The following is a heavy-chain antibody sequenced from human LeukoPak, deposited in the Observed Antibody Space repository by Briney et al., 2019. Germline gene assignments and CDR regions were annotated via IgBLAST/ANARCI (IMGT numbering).Heavy chain of an antibody. CDR2: VSSYNGDT. Sequence: ASVRVSCKASGYTFNNYGISWVRQAPGQGLEWMGWVSSYNGDTNYAQKFQGRVTMSTDTSTRTAYMELRSLRFDDTAIYYCAKDWHVLTGRNCFDPWGQGTLVTVSS. V-gene: IGHV1-18*01. CDR3: AKDWHVLTGRNCFDP. D-gene: IGHD3-9*01. CDR1: GYTFNNYG. J-gene: IGHJ5*02.